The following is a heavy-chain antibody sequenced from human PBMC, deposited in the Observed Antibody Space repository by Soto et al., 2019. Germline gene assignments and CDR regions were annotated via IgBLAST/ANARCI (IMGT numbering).Heavy chain of an antibody. CDR1: GGTFSRYS. D-gene: IGHD2-2*01. V-gene: IGHV1-69*08. CDR2: IIPIFGVA. CDR3: AREDRDRETGLVPAAIDGMDV. Sequence: QVKLVQSGAEVKKPGSSVKVSCKASGGTFSRYSITWVRQAPGHGLEWIGRIIPIFGVASYAQKFQGRVTITAVESTSTAYIELISLRSDDTAVYYCAREDRDRETGLVPAAIDGMDVWGQGTTVTVSS. J-gene: IGHJ6*02.